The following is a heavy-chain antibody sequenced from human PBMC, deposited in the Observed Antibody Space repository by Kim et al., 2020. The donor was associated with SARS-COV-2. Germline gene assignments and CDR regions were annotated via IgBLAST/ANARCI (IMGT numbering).Heavy chain of an antibody. Sequence: SRVTISVDTSKNQFSLKLSSVAAADTAVYYCARGPDLEWLLYYYYGMDVWGQGTTVTVSS. D-gene: IGHD3-3*01. V-gene: IGHV4-34*01. CDR3: ARGPDLEWLLYYYYGMDV. J-gene: IGHJ6*02.